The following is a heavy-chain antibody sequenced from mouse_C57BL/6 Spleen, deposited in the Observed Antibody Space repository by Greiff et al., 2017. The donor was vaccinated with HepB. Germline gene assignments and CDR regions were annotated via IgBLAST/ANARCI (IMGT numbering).Heavy chain of an antibody. CDR1: GYTFTSYW. D-gene: IGHD1-1*01. Sequence: VQLQQPGAELVMPWASVKLSCKASGYTFTSYWMHWVKQRPGQGLEWIGEIDPSDSYTNYNQKFKGKSTLTVDKSSSTAYMQLSSLTSEDSAVYYCARSELLRYPFAYWGQGTLVTVSA. CDR3: ARSELLRYPFAY. J-gene: IGHJ3*01. V-gene: IGHV1-69*01. CDR2: IDPSDSYT.